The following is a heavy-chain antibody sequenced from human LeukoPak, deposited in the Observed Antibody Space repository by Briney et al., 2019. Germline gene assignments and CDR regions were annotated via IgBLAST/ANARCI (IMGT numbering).Heavy chain of an antibody. D-gene: IGHD3-22*01. V-gene: IGHV3-53*01. CDR1: GFTVSTNY. J-gene: IGHJ4*02. CDR3: AKNSDSSGTYFDH. Sequence: GGSLRLSCAASGFTVSTNYMSWVRQAPGKGLEWVSIIYSGGSIYYADSVKGRFTISRDSFKNSLYLQMNSLRAGDTALYYCAKNSDSSGTYFDHWGQGTLVTVSS. CDR2: IYSGGSI.